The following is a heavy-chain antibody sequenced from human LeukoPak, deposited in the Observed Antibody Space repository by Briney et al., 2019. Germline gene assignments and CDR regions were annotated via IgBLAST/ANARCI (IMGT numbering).Heavy chain of an antibody. V-gene: IGHV1-69*06. D-gene: IGHD3-16*01. CDR3: ARDPGYDYVWGSFFDY. CDR1: GGTFSSYA. J-gene: IGHJ4*02. Sequence: RASVKVSCKASGGTFSSYAISWVRQAPGQGLEWMGGIIPIFGTANYARKFQGRVTITADKSTSTAYMELSSLRSEDTAVYYCARDPGYDYVWGSFFDYWGQGTLVTVSS. CDR2: IIPIFGTA.